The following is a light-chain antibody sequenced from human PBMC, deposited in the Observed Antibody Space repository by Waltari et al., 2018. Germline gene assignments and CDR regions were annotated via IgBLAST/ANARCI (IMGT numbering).Light chain of an antibody. V-gene: IGLV3-25*03. CDR1: AFPTQY. Sequence: SYELTPPPSVSVSPGQTARITCSGDAFPTQYAYWYQQKPGQAPVLVIYKDSERPSGIPERFSGSSSGTTVTLTISGVQAEDEADYYCQSADSSGTYVVFGGGTKLTVL. CDR3: QSADSSGTYVV. J-gene: IGLJ2*01. CDR2: KDS.